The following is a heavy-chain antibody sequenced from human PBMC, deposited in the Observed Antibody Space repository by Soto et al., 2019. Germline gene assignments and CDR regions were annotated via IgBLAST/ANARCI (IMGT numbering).Heavy chain of an antibody. D-gene: IGHD3-9*01. CDR3: AKDIRDILTGFDY. V-gene: IGHV3-9*01. CDR1: GFTFDDYA. J-gene: IGHJ4*02. CDR2: ISWNSGSI. Sequence: GGSLRLSCAASGFTFDDYAMHWVRQAPGKGLEWVSGISWNSGSIGYADSVKGRFTISRDNAKNSLYLQMNSLRAEDTALYYCAKDIRDILTGFDYWGQGTLVTVSS.